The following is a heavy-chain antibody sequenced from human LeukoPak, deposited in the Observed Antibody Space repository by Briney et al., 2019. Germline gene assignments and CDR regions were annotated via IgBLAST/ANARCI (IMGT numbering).Heavy chain of an antibody. CDR3: ARGLWFGDENPPYFDY. CDR1: GGSISSYY. V-gene: IGHV4-4*08. D-gene: IGHD3-10*01. Sequence: PSETLSLTCTVSGGSISSYYWSWIRQPPGKGLEWIGRIYTSESTNYNPSLKSRVTISVDTSRNQFSLKLSSVTAADTAVYYCARGLWFGDENPPYFDYWGQGILVTVSS. J-gene: IGHJ4*02. CDR2: IYTSEST.